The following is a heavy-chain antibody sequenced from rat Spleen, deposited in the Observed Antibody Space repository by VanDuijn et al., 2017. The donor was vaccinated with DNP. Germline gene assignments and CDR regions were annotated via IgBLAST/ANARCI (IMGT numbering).Heavy chain of an antibody. CDR1: GFTFSSYW. V-gene: IGHV5-58*01. Sequence: EVQLVESGGGLVQPGRSLKLSCAASGFTFSSYWMYWIRQVPGKGLEWIASIKTDGGSTSYPDSVKGRFTISRDNAENTVYLQMNSLRSEDTATYYCAKDRDGGYAMDAWGQGTSVTVSS. J-gene: IGHJ4*01. CDR3: AKDRDGGYAMDA. D-gene: IGHD1-11*01. CDR2: IKTDGGST.